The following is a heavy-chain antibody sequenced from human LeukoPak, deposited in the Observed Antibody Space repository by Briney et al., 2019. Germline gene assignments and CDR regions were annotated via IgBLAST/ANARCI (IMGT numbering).Heavy chain of an antibody. Sequence: QPGESLRLSCAASGFTFSDYSMNWVRQAPGKGLEWVSYIVGSGDTIYYADSVKGRFTISRDNAKNSLDLQMNSLRDEDTAVYYCSRRFDCWGQGTLVTVSS. V-gene: IGHV3-48*02. J-gene: IGHJ4*02. CDR1: GFTFSDYS. CDR2: IVGSGDTI. CDR3: SRRFDC.